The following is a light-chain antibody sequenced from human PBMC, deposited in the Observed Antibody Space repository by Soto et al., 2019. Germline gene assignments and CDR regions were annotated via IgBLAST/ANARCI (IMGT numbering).Light chain of an antibody. J-gene: IGKJ5*01. CDR2: DAS. CDR3: QQYNSYPIT. Sequence: DIQMTPSPSTLSASVVDRVTITCRASQSISDWLAWFQQKPGKAPKLLIYDASSLESGVPSRFSGSGSGTEFTLTISSLQPDDFATYYCQQYNSYPITFGQGTRLEIK. CDR1: QSISDW. V-gene: IGKV1-5*01.